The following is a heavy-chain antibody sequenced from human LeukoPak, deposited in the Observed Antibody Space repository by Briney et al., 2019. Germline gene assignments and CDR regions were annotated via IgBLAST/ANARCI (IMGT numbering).Heavy chain of an antibody. D-gene: IGHD3-9*01. J-gene: IGHJ4*02. CDR1: GFTFDDYG. Sequence: PGGSLRLSCAASGFTFDDYGMSWVRQAPGKGLEWVSGINWNGGSTGYADSVKGRFTISRDNAKNSLYLQMNSLRAEDTALYYCAREVRYFDWSSPFDYWGQGTLVTVSS. CDR3: AREVRYFDWSSPFDY. V-gene: IGHV3-20*04. CDR2: INWNGGST.